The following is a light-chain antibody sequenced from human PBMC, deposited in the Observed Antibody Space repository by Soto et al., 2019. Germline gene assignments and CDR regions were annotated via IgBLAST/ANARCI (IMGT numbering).Light chain of an antibody. CDR1: QRITTY. Sequence: IQMTQSPSSLSASVGDRVTITCRASQRITTYLNWYQQKPGNAPKLLITTSGTLQRGVPSRFSGSGSGTDFTLTNTSLQREDFATYFCQQTYSTPYTFGQGTKLEVK. J-gene: IGKJ2*01. V-gene: IGKV1-39*01. CDR3: QQTYSTPYT. CDR2: TSG.